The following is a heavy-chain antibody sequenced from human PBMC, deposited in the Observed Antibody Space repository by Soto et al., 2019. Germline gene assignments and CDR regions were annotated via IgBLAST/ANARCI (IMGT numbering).Heavy chain of an antibody. Sequence: PGESLKISCKGSGYSFTSYWIGWVRQMPGKGLEWMGIIYPGDSDTRYSPSFQGQVTISADKSISTAYLQWSSLKASDTAMYYCARHATQSGSSSWYRVDYWGQGTLVTVSS. J-gene: IGHJ4*02. D-gene: IGHD6-13*01. V-gene: IGHV5-51*01. CDR1: GYSFTSYW. CDR2: IYPGDSDT. CDR3: ARHATQSGSSSWYRVDY.